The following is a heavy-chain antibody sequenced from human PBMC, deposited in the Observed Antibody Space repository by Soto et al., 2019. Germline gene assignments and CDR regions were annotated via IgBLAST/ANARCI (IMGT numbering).Heavy chain of an antibody. D-gene: IGHD6-13*01. CDR2: IIPIFGTA. CDR3: AQAAGPPDTYCHYYGMDV. J-gene: IGHJ6*02. CDR1: GGTFSSYA. V-gene: IGHV1-69*01. Sequence: QVQLVQSGAEVKKPGSSVKVSCQASGGTFSSYAISWVRQAPGQGLEWMGGIIPIFGTANYAQKFQGRVTITADESTSTAYMGLSSLRSEDTAVYYCAQAAGPPDTYCHYYGMDVWGQGTTVTGSS.